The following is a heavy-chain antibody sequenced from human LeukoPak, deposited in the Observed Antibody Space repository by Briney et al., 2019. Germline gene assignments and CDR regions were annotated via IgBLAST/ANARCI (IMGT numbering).Heavy chain of an antibody. CDR2: INTDGSST. CDR1: GFTFSSYW. CDR3: ARDGYDPSLPFDY. D-gene: IGHD5-12*01. Sequence: PGGSLRLSCAASGFTFSSYWMHWVRHAPGKGLVWVSRINTDGSSTSYADSVKGRFTISRDNAKNTLYLQMNSLRAEDTAVYYCARDGYDPSLPFDYWGQGTLVTVSS. V-gene: IGHV3-74*01. J-gene: IGHJ4*02.